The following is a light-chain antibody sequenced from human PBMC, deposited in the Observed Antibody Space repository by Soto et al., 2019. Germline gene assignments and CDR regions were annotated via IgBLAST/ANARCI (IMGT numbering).Light chain of an antibody. CDR2: GAS. CDR1: QSVGSQ. Sequence: EIVMTQSPATLSVSPGERATLSCRASQSVGSQLAWYQQKPGQAPRLLIYGASTRTKGAPGRFSGSGAGTEFTLTISSLQSEDFAVYYCQQYDDWPPVTFGEGTKVEF. CDR3: QQYDDWPPVT. V-gene: IGKV3-15*01. J-gene: IGKJ4*01.